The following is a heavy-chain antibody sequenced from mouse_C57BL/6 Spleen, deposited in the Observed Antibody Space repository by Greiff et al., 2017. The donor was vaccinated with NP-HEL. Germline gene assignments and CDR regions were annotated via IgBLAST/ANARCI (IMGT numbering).Heavy chain of an antibody. Sequence: VQLQQPGPGLVKPSQSLSLTCSVTGYSITSGYYWNWIRQFPGNKLGWMGYISYDGSNNYNPSLKNRISITRDTSKNQFFLKLNSVTTEDTATYYCARGGPYYYGSSHYYFDYWGQGTTLTVSS. CDR2: ISYDGSN. V-gene: IGHV3-6*01. D-gene: IGHD1-1*01. J-gene: IGHJ2*01. CDR3: ARGGPYYYGSSHYYFDY. CDR1: GYSITSGYY.